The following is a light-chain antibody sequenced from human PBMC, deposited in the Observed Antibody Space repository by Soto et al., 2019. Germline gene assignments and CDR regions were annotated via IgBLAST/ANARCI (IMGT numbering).Light chain of an antibody. J-gene: IGLJ2*01. V-gene: IGLV2-8*01. CDR2: EVS. CDR3: SSYAGSNNLV. Sequence: QLVLTQPPSASGSPGQSVTISCAGTGSDIAVYDFVSWYQQHPGKAPKLIIYEVSKRPSGVPDRFSGSKSGNTASLTVSGLQAEDEADYYCSSYAGSNNLVFGGGTQLTVL. CDR1: GSDIAVYDF.